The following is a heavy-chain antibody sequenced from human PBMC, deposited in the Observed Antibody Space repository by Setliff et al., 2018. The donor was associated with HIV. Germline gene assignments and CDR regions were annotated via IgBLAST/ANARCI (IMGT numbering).Heavy chain of an antibody. CDR2: IRYDGSQK. CDR3: AKDVCSGAYCYAYYYYGMDV. V-gene: IGHV3-30*02. D-gene: IGHD2-15*01. Sequence: GGSLRLSCAASVFTFNNYGMNWVRQAPGKGLEWVAFIRYDGSQKYYVDSVKGRFTISRDNSKNTLYLQMNSLRVEDTAVYYCAKDVCSGAYCYAYYYYGMDVWGQGTLVTVSS. CDR1: VFTFNNYG. J-gene: IGHJ6*02.